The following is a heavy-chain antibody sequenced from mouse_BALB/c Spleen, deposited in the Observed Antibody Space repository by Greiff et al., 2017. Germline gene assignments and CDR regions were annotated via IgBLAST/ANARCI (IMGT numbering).Heavy chain of an antibody. CDR1: GFNIKDYY. CDR3: NAQRGNHYAMDY. CDR2: IDPENGDT. D-gene: IGHD2-1*01. V-gene: IGHV14-4*02. Sequence: EVKLEESGAELVRSGASVKLSCTASGFNIKDYYMHWVKQRPEQGLEWIGWIDPENGDTEYAPKFQGKATMTADTSSNTAYLQLSSLTSEDTAVYYCNAQRGNHYAMDYWGQGTSVTVSS. J-gene: IGHJ4*01.